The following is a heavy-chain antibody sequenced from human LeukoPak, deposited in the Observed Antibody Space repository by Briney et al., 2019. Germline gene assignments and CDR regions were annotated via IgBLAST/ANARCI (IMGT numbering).Heavy chain of an antibody. J-gene: IGHJ4*02. V-gene: IGHV3-7*01. CDR2: IKQDGSEK. CDR1: GFTFSSYW. Sequence: GGSLRLSCAASGFTFSSYWMSWVRQAPGKGLEWVASIKQDGSEKYYVDSVKGRFTISRDNAKNSLYLQMNSLRAEDTAVYYCARGRRGSYLAYWGQETLVTVSS. D-gene: IGHD1-26*01. CDR3: ARGRRGSYLAY.